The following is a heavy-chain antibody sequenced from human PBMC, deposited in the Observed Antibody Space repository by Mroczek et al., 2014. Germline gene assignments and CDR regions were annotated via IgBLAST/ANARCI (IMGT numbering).Heavy chain of an antibody. D-gene: IGHD3-22*01. J-gene: IGHJ4*02. Sequence: QVQLQESGPGLVKPSETLSLTCTVSGGSISSYYWSWIRQPPGKGLEWIGYIYYSGSTNYNPSLKSRVTISVDTSKNQFSLKLSSVTAVDTAVYYCARAIGYYDSSGYRYYFDYWGQGTLVTVSS. CDR1: GGSISSYY. V-gene: IGHV4-59*01. CDR2: IYYSGST. CDR3: ARAIGYYDSSGYRYYFDY.